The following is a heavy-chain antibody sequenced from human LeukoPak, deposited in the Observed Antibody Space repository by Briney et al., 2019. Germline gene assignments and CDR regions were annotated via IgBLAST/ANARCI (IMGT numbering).Heavy chain of an antibody. V-gene: IGHV4-34*01. J-gene: IGHJ5*02. CDR2: INHSGST. D-gene: IGHD5-18*01. Sequence: SETLSLTCAVYGGSFSGYYWSWIRQPPGKGLDWIGEINHSGSTNYNPSLKSRVIISVDTSKNQFSLKLSSVTAADTAVYYCARARRGYNYRGNWFDPWGQGTLVTVSS. CDR1: GGSFSGYY. CDR3: ARARRGYNYRGNWFDP.